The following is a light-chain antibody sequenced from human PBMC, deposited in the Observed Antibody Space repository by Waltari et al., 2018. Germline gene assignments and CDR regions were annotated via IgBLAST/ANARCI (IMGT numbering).Light chain of an antibody. J-gene: IGLJ3*02. CDR2: RND. CDR3: ATWDDSPTGRWV. V-gene: IGLV1-44*01. CDR1: QSNVGDNV. Sequence: QSVLTPPPSASGTPGQRVTISCSGSQSNVGDNVVHWYHQVPGTAPKLVIYRNDQRPSGVPDRFTASKSGTSAALAISGLQSEDEGDYYCATWDDSPTGRWVFGGGTRVTVL.